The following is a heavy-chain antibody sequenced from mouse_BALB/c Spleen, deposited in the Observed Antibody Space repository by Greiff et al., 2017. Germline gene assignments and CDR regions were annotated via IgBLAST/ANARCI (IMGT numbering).Heavy chain of an antibody. CDR2: IDPANGNT. D-gene: IGHD2-14*01. Sequence: SGAELVKPGASVKLSCTASGFNIKDTYMHWVKQRPEQGLEWIGRIDPANGNTKYDPKFQGKATITADTSSNTAYLQLSSLTSEDTAVYYCARYDGFAYWGQGTLVTVSA. CDR3: ARYDGFAY. CDR1: GFNIKDTY. V-gene: IGHV14-3*02. J-gene: IGHJ3*01.